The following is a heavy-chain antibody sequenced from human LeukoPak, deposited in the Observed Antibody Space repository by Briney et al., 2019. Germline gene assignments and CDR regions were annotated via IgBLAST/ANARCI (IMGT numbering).Heavy chain of an antibody. CDR3: ARVLGNWNYLFPFGY. CDR1: GYSISSGCY. V-gene: IGHV4-38-2*02. Sequence: SETLSLTCTVSGYSISSGCYWGWIRQPPGKGLEWIGSIYHSGSTYYNPSLKSRVTISVDTSKNQFSLKLSSVTAADTAVYYCARVLGNWNYLFPFGYWGQGTLVTVSS. D-gene: IGHD1-7*01. CDR2: IYHSGST. J-gene: IGHJ4*02.